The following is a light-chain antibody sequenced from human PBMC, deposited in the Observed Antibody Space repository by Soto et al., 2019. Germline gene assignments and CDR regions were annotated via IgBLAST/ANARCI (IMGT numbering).Light chain of an antibody. Sequence: DIVMTQSPLSLPVTPGEPASISCRSSQSLLHSNGYNYLDWYLQKPGQSPQLLIYLGSNRASGXXXXXXXXXXXXXXXXKISRVEAEDVGVYYCMQALQTWGTFGQGTKVEIK. J-gene: IGKJ1*01. CDR2: LGS. V-gene: IGKV2-28*01. CDR3: MQALQTWGT. CDR1: QSLLHSNGYNY.